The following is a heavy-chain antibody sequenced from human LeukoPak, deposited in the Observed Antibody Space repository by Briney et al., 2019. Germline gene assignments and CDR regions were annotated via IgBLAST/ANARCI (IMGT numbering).Heavy chain of an antibody. J-gene: IGHJ4*02. D-gene: IGHD3-22*01. Sequence: GGSLRLSCAASGFIFSNYWMYWVRQAPGKGLVWVSRINSDGTTTTYADSVKGRFTISRDNAKNTLYLQMSSLPAEDTAVYYCARIRGGYYSDFWGQGTLVTVSS. CDR3: ARIRGGYYSDF. V-gene: IGHV3-74*01. CDR1: GFIFSNYW. CDR2: INSDGTTT.